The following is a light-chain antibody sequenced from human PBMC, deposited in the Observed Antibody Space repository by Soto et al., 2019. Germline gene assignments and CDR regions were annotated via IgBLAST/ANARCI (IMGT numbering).Light chain of an antibody. Sequence: IQMNHSLSTLSASVGDRVTITRRASQSISSWLAWYQQTPGKAPKLLIYDASSLESGVPSRFSGSGSGTDFTLTISGLQPGDSATYYCQQYNSYSPTFGQGTKVDIK. CDR1: QSISSW. CDR3: QQYNSYSPT. J-gene: IGKJ1*01. V-gene: IGKV1-5*01. CDR2: DAS.